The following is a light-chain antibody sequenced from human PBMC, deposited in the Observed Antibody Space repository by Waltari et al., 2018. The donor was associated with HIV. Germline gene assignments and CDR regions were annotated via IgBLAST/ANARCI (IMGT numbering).Light chain of an antibody. CDR1: NSDVGGYDS. J-gene: IGLJ2*01. CDR3: SSYASTTTSHVV. Sequence: QSALTQPASVSGSPGQSINISCTGTNSDVGGYDSVSCYQQYPGKAPKLIIFDVRNRPSGVSHRFSGSKSGNTASLAISGLQAEDEADFYCSSYASTTTSHVVFGGGTKLTVL. V-gene: IGLV2-14*03. CDR2: DVR.